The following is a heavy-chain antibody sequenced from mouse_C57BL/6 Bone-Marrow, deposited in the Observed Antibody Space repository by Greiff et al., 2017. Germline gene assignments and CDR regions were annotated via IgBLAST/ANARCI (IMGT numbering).Heavy chain of an antibody. CDR3: ARQGLWLRHDY. V-gene: IGHV5-6*01. CDR1: GFTFSSYG. Sequence: EVKLVESGGDLVKPGGSLKLSCAASGFTFSSYGMSWVRQTPDKRLEWVATISSGGSYTYYPDSVKGRFTISRDNAKNTLYLQMRSLKSEDTAMYYCARQGLWLRHDYWGQGTTLTVSS. D-gene: IGHD2-2*01. J-gene: IGHJ2*01. CDR2: ISSGGSYT.